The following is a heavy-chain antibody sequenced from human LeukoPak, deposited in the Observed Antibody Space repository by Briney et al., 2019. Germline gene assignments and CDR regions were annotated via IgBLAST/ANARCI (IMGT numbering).Heavy chain of an antibody. D-gene: IGHD4-17*01. CDR3: ARVTEGDYGDYFDY. CDR2: ISAYNGNT. Sequence: ASVKVSCKASGYTFTSYGISWVRRAPGQGLEWMGWISAYNGNTNYAQKLQGRVTMTTDTSTSTAYMELRSLRSDDTAVYYCARVTEGDYGDYFDYWGQGTLVTVSS. J-gene: IGHJ4*02. V-gene: IGHV1-18*01. CDR1: GYTFTSYG.